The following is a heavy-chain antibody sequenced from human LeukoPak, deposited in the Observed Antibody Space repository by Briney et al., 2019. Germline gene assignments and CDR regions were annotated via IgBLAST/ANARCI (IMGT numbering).Heavy chain of an antibody. D-gene: IGHD2-15*01. V-gene: IGHV1-18*01. J-gene: IGHJ3*02. CDR3: ARGSGGGSWSADAFDI. CDR1: GYTFTSYG. Sequence: ASVKVSCKASGYTFTSYGISWVRQAPGQGLEWMGWISAYNGNTNYAQKLQGRVTMTTDTSTSTAYMELRSLRSDDTAVYYCARGSGGGSWSADAFDIWGQGTMVTVSS. CDR2: ISAYNGNT.